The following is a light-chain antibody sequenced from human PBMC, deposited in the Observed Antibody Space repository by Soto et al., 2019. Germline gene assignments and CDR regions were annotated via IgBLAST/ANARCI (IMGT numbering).Light chain of an antibody. Sequence: EIVMTQSPATLSVSPGERATLSCRASQSVSSNLAWYQQKPGQAPRLLIYGASTRATGSPARFSGSRSGTEFTLTISSLQSEDFAVYYCQQYNNWPPGTFGQGTKVEIK. CDR1: QSVSSN. V-gene: IGKV3-15*01. CDR2: GAS. J-gene: IGKJ1*01. CDR3: QQYNNWPPGT.